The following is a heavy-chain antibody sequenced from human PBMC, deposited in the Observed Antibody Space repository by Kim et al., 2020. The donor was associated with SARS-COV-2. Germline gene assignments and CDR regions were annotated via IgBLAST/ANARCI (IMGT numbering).Heavy chain of an antibody. CDR3: VRDSVPATVPGTDFDS. CDR2: ISGNSATL. D-gene: IGHD6-19*01. CDR1: GFIFSSYS. Sequence: WGSLRLSCAASGFIFSSYSMSWVRQAPGKGPEWLSYISGNSATLYYADSVKGRFTISRDNADNSLYLHMNSLTAEDTAVYYCVRDSVPATVPGTDFDSWGQGTLVIVSS. J-gene: IGHJ4*02. V-gene: IGHV3-48*04.